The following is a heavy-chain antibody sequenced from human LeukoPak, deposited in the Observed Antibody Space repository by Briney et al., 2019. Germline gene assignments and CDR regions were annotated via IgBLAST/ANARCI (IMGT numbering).Heavy chain of an antibody. Sequence: ASVKVSCKASGYTFTSYGISWVRQAPGQGLEWMGGFDPEDGETIYAQNLQGRVSMTADTSTGTAQMELSSLRSEDTAVYYCATRFYDTNNYSYVHAFDIWGQGTMVTVSS. CDR1: GYTFTSYG. CDR3: ATRFYDTNNYSYVHAFDI. J-gene: IGHJ3*02. CDR2: FDPEDGET. V-gene: IGHV1-24*01. D-gene: IGHD3-22*01.